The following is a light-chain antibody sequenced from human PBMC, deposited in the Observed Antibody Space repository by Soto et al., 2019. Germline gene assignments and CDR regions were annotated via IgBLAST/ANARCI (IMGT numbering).Light chain of an antibody. CDR2: DVS. CDR1: INDIGAYNY. V-gene: IGLV2-14*03. CDR3: SSYTTSRTRV. J-gene: IGLJ3*02. Sequence: QSALTQPASVSGSPGQSITISCTGSINDIGAYNYVSWYQQHPGRAPKLIIYDVSNRPSGVSDRFSGSKSGNTASLIISGLQSEDEADYYCSSYTTSRTRVFGGGTKLTVL.